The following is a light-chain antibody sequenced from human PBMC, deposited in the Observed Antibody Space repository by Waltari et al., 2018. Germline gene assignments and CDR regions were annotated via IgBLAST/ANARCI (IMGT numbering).Light chain of an antibody. CDR1: QSTSSS. CDR3: QESSRLPYT. Sequence: DIQMIQSPSSLSASVGDRVTITCRASQSTSSSLNWYQQKPGKAPQLLIYYASSRQSGVPSRFSGSGSGTDFTLTISRLQPEDFATYYCQESSRLPYTFGQGTKVDIK. V-gene: IGKV1-39*01. CDR2: YAS. J-gene: IGKJ2*01.